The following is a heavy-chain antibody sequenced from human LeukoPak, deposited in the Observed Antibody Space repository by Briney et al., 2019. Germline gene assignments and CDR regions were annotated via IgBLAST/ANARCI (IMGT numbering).Heavy chain of an antibody. CDR3: ARTANGTVSGLWYLDL. J-gene: IGHJ2*01. CDR2: IYPGDSNS. Sequence: GESLKISCKGSGYSFTSYWIGWVRQMPGKGLEWMAIIYPGDSNSRSGRSFQGQVTVSADKSLSAAYLEWSTLKASDAAMYYCARTANGTVSGLWYLDLWGRGTLVTVSS. V-gene: IGHV5-51*01. CDR1: GYSFTSYW. D-gene: IGHD4-17*01.